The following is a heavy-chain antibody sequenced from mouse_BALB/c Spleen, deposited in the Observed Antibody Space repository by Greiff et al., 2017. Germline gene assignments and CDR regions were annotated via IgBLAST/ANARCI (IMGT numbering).Heavy chain of an antibody. J-gene: IGHJ4*01. D-gene: IGHD2-1*01. Sequence: VQLKESGPGLVKPSQSLSLTCSVTGYSITSGYYWNWIRQFPGNKLEWMGYISYDGSNNYNPSLKNRISITRDTSKNQFFLKLNSVTTEDTATYYCASIYYGNYDAMDYWGQGTSVTVSS. CDR2: ISYDGSN. V-gene: IGHV3-6*02. CDR3: ASIYYGNYDAMDY. CDR1: GYSITSGYY.